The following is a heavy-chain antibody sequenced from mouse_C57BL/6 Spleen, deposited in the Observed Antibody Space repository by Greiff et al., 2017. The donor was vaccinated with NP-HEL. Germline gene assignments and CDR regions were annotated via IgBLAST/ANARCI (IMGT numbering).Heavy chain of an antibody. CDR1: GFSLTSYG. CDR2: IWSGGST. V-gene: IGHV2-2*01. J-gene: IGHJ2*01. D-gene: IGHD1-1*01. CDR3: AIGDYYAPYFDY. Sequence: ESGPGLVQPSQRLSITCTVSGFSLTSYGVHWVRQSPGKGLEWLGVIWSGGSTDYNAAFISRLSISKDNSKSQVFFKMNSLQADDTAIYYCAIGDYYAPYFDYWGQGTTLTVSS.